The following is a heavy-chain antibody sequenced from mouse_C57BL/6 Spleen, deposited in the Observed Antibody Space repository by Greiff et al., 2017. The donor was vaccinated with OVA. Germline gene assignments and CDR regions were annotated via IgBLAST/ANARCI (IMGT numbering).Heavy chain of an antibody. V-gene: IGHV1-69*01. CDR2: IDPSDSYT. J-gene: IGHJ1*03. Sequence: VQLQQPGAELVMPGASVKLSCKASGYTFTSYWMHWVKQRPGQGLEWIGEIDPSDSYTNYNQKFKGKSTLTVDKSSSTAYMQLSSLTSEDSAVYYCARWGDYDGYFDVWGTGTTVTVSS. CDR1: GYTFTSYW. D-gene: IGHD2-4*01. CDR3: ARWGDYDGYFDV.